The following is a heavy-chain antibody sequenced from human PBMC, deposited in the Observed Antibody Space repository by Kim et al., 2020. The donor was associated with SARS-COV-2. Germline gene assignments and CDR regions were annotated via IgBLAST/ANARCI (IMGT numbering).Heavy chain of an antibody. V-gene: IGHV1-18*01. CDR1: GYTFRNYP. D-gene: IGHD1-26*01. Sequence: ASVKVSCKTSGYTFRNYPIIWVRQAPGQGLEWMGWISDYSGATSYAQKFQGRLTVTTDTSTNTAYMELRSLTSDDTAVYYCAREDDYRGSYFGGYWGQGTLVIVS. CDR3: AREDDYRGSYFGGY. CDR2: ISDYSGAT. J-gene: IGHJ4*02.